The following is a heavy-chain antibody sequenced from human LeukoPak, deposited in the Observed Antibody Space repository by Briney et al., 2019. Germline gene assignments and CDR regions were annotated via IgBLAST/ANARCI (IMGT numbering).Heavy chain of an antibody. Sequence: TPGGSLRLSCAASGFTFSNAWMSWVRQAPGKGLEWVGRIKSKTDGGTTDYAAPVKGRFTISRDDSKNTLYLQMNSLKTEDTAVYYCTTSYRSGWYYFDYWGQGTLVTVSS. CDR2: IKSKTDGGTT. CDR3: TTSYRSGWYYFDY. J-gene: IGHJ4*02. CDR1: GFTFSNAW. D-gene: IGHD6-19*01. V-gene: IGHV3-15*01.